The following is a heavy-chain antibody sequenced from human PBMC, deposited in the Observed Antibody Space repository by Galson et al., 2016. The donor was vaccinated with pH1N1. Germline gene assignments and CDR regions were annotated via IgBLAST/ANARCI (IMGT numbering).Heavy chain of an antibody. J-gene: IGHJ4*01. Sequence: SVKISCKASGYTFITYYMHWVRQAPGQGLEWMGIINPSDGTTNYAQNFQGRLTMTRDTSTSTVYMELTSLRSEDTAVYYCVSEFRGGYFDYWGHGTLVTVSS. CDR1: GYTFITYY. CDR2: INPSDGTT. V-gene: IGHV1-46*01. CDR3: VSEFRGGYFDY. D-gene: IGHD2-21*01.